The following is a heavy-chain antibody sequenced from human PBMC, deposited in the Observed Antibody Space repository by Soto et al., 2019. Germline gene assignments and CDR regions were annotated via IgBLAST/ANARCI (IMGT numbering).Heavy chain of an antibody. J-gene: IGHJ4*02. V-gene: IGHV4-59*01. CDR3: ARGHEDYYFDY. D-gene: IGHD2-15*01. Sequence: PSETLSLTCTVSGGSISSYYWSWIRQPPGKGLEWIGYIYYSGSTNYNPSLKSRVTISVDTSKNQFSLKLSSVTAADTAVYYCARGHEDYYFDYWGQGTLVTVSS. CDR2: IYYSGST. CDR1: GGSISSYY.